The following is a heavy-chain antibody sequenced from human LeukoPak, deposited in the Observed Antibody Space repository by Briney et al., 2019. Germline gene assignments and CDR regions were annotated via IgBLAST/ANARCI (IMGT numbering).Heavy chain of an antibody. CDR2: ITGSGGST. D-gene: IGHD2-15*01. CDR3: AKEGYCSGGSCYGEYFQH. CDR1: GFTFSSYA. Sequence: PGGSLRLSCAASGFTFSSYAMSWVRQAPRKGLEWVSGITGSGGSTYYADSVKGRFTISRDNSKNTLYLQMNSLRAEDTAVYYCAKEGYCSGGSCYGEYFQHWGQGTLVTVSS. J-gene: IGHJ1*01. V-gene: IGHV3-23*01.